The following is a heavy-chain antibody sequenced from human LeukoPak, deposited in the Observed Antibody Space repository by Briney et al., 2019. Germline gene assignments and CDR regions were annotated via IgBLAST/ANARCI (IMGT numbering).Heavy chain of an antibody. J-gene: IGHJ4*02. D-gene: IGHD3-10*01. Sequence: GASVKVSCKASGYIFSTYAITWVRQAPGRGLEWMGWINPYNSNTNYAQNLQDRVTMTTDTSTTTAYMEVRNLRSDDTAVYFCARLVLGSGSRGFDYWGQGTLVTVSS. CDR2: INPYNSNT. CDR1: GYIFSTYA. CDR3: ARLVLGSGSRGFDY. V-gene: IGHV1-18*01.